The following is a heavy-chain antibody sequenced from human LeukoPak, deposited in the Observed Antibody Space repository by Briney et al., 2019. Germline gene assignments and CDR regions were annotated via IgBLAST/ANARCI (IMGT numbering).Heavy chain of an antibody. Sequence: SGPTLVKPSETLSLTCTVSGGSISSYYWSWIRQHPGKGLEWIGYIYYSGSTYYNPSLKSRVTISVDTSKNQFSLKLSSVTAADTAVYYCARAERLWSFFDYWGQGTLVTVSS. CDR2: IYYSGST. CDR1: GGSISSYY. D-gene: IGHD5-18*01. J-gene: IGHJ4*02. V-gene: IGHV4-59*06. CDR3: ARAERLWSFFDY.